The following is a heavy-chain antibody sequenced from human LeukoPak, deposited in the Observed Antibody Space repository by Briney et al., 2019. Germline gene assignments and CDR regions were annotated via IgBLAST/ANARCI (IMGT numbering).Heavy chain of an antibody. CDR2: ISGSGGST. CDR3: AKDQVDIVVLDP. Sequence: GGSLRLSCAASGFTFSSYAMSWVRQAPGKGLEWVSAISGSGGSTYYADSVKDRFTISRDNSKNTLYLQMNSLRAEDTAVYYCAKDQVDIVVLDPWGQGTLVTVSS. CDR1: GFTFSSYA. V-gene: IGHV3-23*01. D-gene: IGHD2-15*01. J-gene: IGHJ5*02.